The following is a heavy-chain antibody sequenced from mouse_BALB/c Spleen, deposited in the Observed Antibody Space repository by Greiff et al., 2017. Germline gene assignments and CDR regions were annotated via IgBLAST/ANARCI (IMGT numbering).Heavy chain of an antibody. V-gene: IGHV5-6-5*01. D-gene: IGHD1-1*01. CDR2: ISSGGST. CDR3: ARRIYYGSSHWYFDV. J-gene: IGHJ1*01. Sequence: DVKLVESGGGLVKPGGSLKLSCAASGFTFSSYAMSWVRQTPEKRLEWVASISSGGSTYYPDSVKGRFTISRDNARNILYLQMSSLRSEDTAMYYCARRIYYGSSHWYFDVWGAGTTVTVSS. CDR1: GFTFSSYA.